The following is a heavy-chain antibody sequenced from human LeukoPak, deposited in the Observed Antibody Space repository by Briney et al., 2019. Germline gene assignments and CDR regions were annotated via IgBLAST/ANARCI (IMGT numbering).Heavy chain of an antibody. D-gene: IGHD5-24*01. CDR2: IYYSGST. J-gene: IGHJ4*02. Sequence: NPSETLSLTCTVSGGSISSYYWGWIRQPPGKGLEWIGSIYYSGSTYYNPSLKSRVTISVDTSKNQFSLKLSSVTAADTAVYYCARDRSHFHPVEMATMGGLFDYWGQGTLVTVSS. V-gene: IGHV4-39*07. CDR1: GGSISSYY. CDR3: ARDRSHFHPVEMATMGGLFDY.